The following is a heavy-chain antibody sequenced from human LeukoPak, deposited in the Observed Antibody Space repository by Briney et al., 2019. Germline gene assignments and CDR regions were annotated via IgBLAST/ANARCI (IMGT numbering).Heavy chain of an antibody. D-gene: IGHD6-13*01. CDR2: IYYSGST. CDR3: AATQKGIAAAVIDY. Sequence: SETLSLTCTVSGGSISSYYWSWIRQPPGKELEWIGYIYYSGSTNYNPSLKSRVTISVDTSKNQFSLKLSSVTAADTAVYYCAATQKGIAAAVIDYWGQGTLVTVSS. J-gene: IGHJ4*02. V-gene: IGHV4-59*08. CDR1: GGSISSYY.